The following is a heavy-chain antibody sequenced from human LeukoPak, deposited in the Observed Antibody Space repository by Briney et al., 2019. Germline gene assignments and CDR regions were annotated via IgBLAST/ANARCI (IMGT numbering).Heavy chain of an antibody. CDR2: IYSTGDTDH. CDR1: GASITAYY. J-gene: IGHJ6*03. V-gene: IGHV4-4*07. Sequence: PSETLTLTCTVSGASITAYYWTWIRQSAGEGLEFIGRIYSTGDTDHNYNPSLASRVTISGDTSKNQVSLRLKSVTAADTAVYYCARDRPDGYTHGHYYYNMDVWGKETTVTVSS. CDR3: ARDRPDGYTHGHYYYNMDV. D-gene: IGHD5-18*01.